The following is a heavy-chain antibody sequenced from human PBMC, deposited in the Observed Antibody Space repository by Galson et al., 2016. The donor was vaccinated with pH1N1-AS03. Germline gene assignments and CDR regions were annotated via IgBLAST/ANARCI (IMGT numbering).Heavy chain of an antibody. CDR1: GSSFTNHW. CDR3: ARHREYQVLSSAMDV. J-gene: IGHJ6*02. V-gene: IGHV5-51*01. D-gene: IGHD2-2*01. CDR2: IYPVDSDT. Sequence: QSGAEVKKPGESLQISCKGSGSSFTNHWIAWMRQMPGKGLEWMGFIYPVDSDTRYSPSFQGQVTISADKSVTTAYLQWSSLKASDTAIYYCARHREYQVLSSAMDVWGQGTTVTVSS.